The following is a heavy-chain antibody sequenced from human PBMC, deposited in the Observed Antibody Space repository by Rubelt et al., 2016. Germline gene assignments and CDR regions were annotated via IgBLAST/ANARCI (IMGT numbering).Heavy chain of an antibody. CDR3: ATHHGGASYYYGSGTFDY. J-gene: IGHJ4*02. D-gene: IGHD3-10*01. CDR1: GGSISSSSYY. V-gene: IGHV4-39*01. CDR2: IYYSGST. Sequence: QLQLQESGPGLVKPSETLSLTCTVSGGSISSSSYYWGWIRQPPGKGLEWIGSIYYSGSTYYNPSLKIRVTISVDTSKNQFALKLSSVTAADTAVYYCATHHGGASYYYGSGTFDYWGQGTLVTVSS.